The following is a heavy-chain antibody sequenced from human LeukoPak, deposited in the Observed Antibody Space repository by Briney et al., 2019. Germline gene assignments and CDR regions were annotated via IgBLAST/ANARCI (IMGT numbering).Heavy chain of an antibody. CDR3: ARSIPFDY. Sequence: SETLSLTCTVSGGSISSYYWSWIRQPPGKGLEWIGYIYYSGSTNYNPSLKSRVTISVDTSKNQFSLKLSSVTAADTAVYYCARSIPFDYWGQGTLVNVSS. V-gene: IGHV4-59*01. CDR1: GGSISSYY. J-gene: IGHJ4*02. D-gene: IGHD2-2*02. CDR2: IYYSGST.